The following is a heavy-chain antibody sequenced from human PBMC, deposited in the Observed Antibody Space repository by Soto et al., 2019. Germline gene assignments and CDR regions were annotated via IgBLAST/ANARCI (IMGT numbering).Heavy chain of an antibody. J-gene: IGHJ4*02. CDR1: GYTFTIYP. V-gene: IGHV1-3*01. D-gene: IGHD3-22*01. CDR3: ARDWTHYDSSGPGDY. Sequence: GASVQVSCKASGYTFTIYPMHWVRQAPGQGLEWMGWINAGNGDTKYSQKFQGRVTITRDTSASTAYMELSSLRSEDTAVYYCARDWTHYDSSGPGDYWGQGTLVTVCS. CDR2: INAGNGDT.